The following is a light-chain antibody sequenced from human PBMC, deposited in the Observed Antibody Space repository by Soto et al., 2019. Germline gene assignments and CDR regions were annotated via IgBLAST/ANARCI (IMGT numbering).Light chain of an antibody. Sequence: QPVLTQPASVSGSPGQSVAISCSGTSSDVGGYNYVSWYQQHPGKAPKLMIYDVSNRPSGVSNRFSGSKSGNTASLTISGLQAEDEADYYCSSHTSSSTRVFGGGTKLTVL. CDR1: SSDVGGYNY. J-gene: IGLJ3*02. CDR2: DVS. CDR3: SSHTSSSTRV. V-gene: IGLV2-14*03.